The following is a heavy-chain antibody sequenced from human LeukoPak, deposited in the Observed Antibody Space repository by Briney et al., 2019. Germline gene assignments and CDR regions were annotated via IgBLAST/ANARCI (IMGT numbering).Heavy chain of an antibody. CDR1: GGSISSSSYY. D-gene: IGHD3-16*01. CDR3: ARALTWGNAFDI. V-gene: IGHV4-39*07. CDR2: IYYSGST. J-gene: IGHJ3*02. Sequence: SETLSLTCTVSGGSISSSSYYWGWIRQPPGKGLEWIGSIYYSGSTYYNPSPKSRVTISVDTSKNQFSLKLSSVTAADTAVYYCARALTWGNAFDIWGQGTMVTVSS.